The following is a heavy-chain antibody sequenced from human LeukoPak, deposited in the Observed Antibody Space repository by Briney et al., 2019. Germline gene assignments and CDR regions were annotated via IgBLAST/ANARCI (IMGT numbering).Heavy chain of an antibody. V-gene: IGHV4-59*01. J-gene: IGHJ6*03. CDR2: IYYSGST. CDR1: GGSISSYC. Sequence: SETLSLTCTASGGSISSYCWSWIRQPPGKGLEWIGYIYYSGSTNYNPSPKSRRTISVGNSKNQFSLKLSSVTTADTAVYYWARDGVETGIYMDVWGKGTTVTVSS. CDR3: ARDGVETGIYMDV. D-gene: IGHD3-3*01.